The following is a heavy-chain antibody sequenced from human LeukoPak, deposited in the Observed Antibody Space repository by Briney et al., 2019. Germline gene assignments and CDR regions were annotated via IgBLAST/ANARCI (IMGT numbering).Heavy chain of an antibody. D-gene: IGHD3-9*01. V-gene: IGHV4-59*08. Sequence: SETLSLTCTVSGGSISSHYWGWIRQPPGKGLEWTGYISYGGSTNYNPSLKSRVTISIDTSKNQFSLKLRSVTAADTAIYYCARQGYDILTGYIDAFDIWGQGTMVTVSS. CDR2: ISYGGST. CDR3: ARQGYDILTGYIDAFDI. CDR1: GGSISSHY. J-gene: IGHJ3*02.